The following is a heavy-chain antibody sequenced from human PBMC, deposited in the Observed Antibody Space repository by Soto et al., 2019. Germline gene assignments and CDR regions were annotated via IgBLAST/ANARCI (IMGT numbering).Heavy chain of an antibody. Sequence: QVQLVESGGGLVEPGGALRLSCGASGFTFRDHNMNWIRQAPGKGLEWVSHISSSGDYTNYADSVKGRFTISRDNAKESLSLRLNTLRVEDTAVYYCAREGGYGSGGSSYHFGMDVWGQGTRVTVSS. CDR1: GFTFRDHN. V-gene: IGHV3-11*06. J-gene: IGHJ6*02. CDR2: ISSSGDYT. D-gene: IGHD2-15*01. CDR3: AREGGYGSGGSSYHFGMDV.